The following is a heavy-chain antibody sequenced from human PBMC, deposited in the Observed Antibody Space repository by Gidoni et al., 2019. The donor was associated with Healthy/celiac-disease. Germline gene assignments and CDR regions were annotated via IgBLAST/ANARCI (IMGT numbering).Heavy chain of an antibody. Sequence: EVQLVESGGGLVQPGRSLRLSCAASGFTFDDYAMHWVRQAPGKGLEWVSGISWNSGSIGYADSVKGRFTISRDNAKNSLYLQMNSLRAEDTALYYCAKVERGYGDYEGYYFDYWGQGTLVTVSS. D-gene: IGHD4-17*01. CDR3: AKVERGYGDYEGYYFDY. CDR1: GFTFDDYA. V-gene: IGHV3-9*01. CDR2: ISWNSGSI. J-gene: IGHJ4*02.